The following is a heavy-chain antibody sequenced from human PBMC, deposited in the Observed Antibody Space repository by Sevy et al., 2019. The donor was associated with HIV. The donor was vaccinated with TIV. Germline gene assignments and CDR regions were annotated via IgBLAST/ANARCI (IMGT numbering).Heavy chain of an antibody. CDR3: TTVGSILKY. Sequence: GGSLRLSCAASGFTFSNVWMSWVRQAPGKGLEWVGHIKSKTDGGTTDYAAPVKGRFTISRDDSKTMLFLQMNSLKTDDSAVYYCTTVGSILKYWGQGTLVTVSS. CDR1: GFTFSNVW. J-gene: IGHJ4*02. V-gene: IGHV3-15*01. CDR2: IKSKTDGGTT. D-gene: IGHD3-10*01.